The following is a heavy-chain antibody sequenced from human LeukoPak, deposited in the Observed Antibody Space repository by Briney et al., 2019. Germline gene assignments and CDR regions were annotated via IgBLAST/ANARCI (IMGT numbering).Heavy chain of an antibody. CDR3: ASYNQRLSNWFFDL. CDR1: GFIVNNKY. D-gene: IGHD6-25*01. V-gene: IGHV3-53*01. Sequence: GGSLRFSCAVSGFIVNNKYMTWVRQAPGKGLEWVSVIYEGGSSDYSDSVKGRFSVSRDDSKNTVYLQMNSLRAEDTALYYCASYNQRLSNWFFDLGGRGTLVTVSS. CDR2: IYEGGSS. J-gene: IGHJ2*01.